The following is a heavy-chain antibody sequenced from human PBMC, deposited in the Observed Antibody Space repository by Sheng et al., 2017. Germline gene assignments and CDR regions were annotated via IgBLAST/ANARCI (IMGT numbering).Heavy chain of an antibody. CDR2: IISSVSLT. J-gene: IGHJ6*03. Sequence: QVQLVQSGAEVKKPGSSVKVSCKTSGGTFTRHALSWVRQAPGQGLEWMGGIISSVSLTFYAQKFQDRVTITADRFTSTAYMELSSLRSEDTAIYYCAKWTTDDYFYYMDVWGQGTTVSVSS. CDR3: AKWTTDDYFYYMDV. V-gene: IGHV1-69*10. CDR1: GGTFTRHA. D-gene: IGHD2-8*01.